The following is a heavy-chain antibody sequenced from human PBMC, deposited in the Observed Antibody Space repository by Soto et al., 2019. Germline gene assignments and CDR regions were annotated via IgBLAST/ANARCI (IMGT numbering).Heavy chain of an antibody. Sequence: GGSLILSCAASGFTFSSYAMSWVRQAPGKGLEWVSAISGSGGSTYYADSVKGRFTISRDNSKNTLYLQMNSLRAEDTAVYYCAKDAHSSGSYYFFYWFDPWGQGTLVTVSS. J-gene: IGHJ5*02. CDR2: ISGSGGST. CDR1: GFTFSSYA. D-gene: IGHD1-26*01. V-gene: IGHV3-23*01. CDR3: AKDAHSSGSYYFFYWFDP.